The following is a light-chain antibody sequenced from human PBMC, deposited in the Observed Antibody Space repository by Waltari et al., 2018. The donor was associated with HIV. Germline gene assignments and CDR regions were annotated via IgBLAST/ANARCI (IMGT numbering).Light chain of an antibody. V-gene: IGKV3-15*01. J-gene: IGKJ4*01. Sequence: EIVMTQSPATLSVSPGERATLSCRASQSVSSYLAWYQQKPGQAPRLLIYGASTRATGIPARFSGSGSGTEFTLSISSLQSEDFAVYYCQHYDNWPLTFGGGTEVEIK. CDR2: GAS. CDR1: QSVSSY. CDR3: QHYDNWPLT.